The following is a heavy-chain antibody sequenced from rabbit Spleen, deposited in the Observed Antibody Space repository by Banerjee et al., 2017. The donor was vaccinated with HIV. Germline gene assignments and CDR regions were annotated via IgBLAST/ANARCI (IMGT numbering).Heavy chain of an antibody. CDR2: IDSGSSGDT. D-gene: IGHD6-1*01. J-gene: IGHJ6*01. CDR3: ARGEHFSVGFSAFAIYLDL. CDR1: GFSFSSRFY. V-gene: IGHV1S45*01. Sequence: QEQLVESGGGLVQPEGSLTLTCTASGFSFSSRFYMCWVRQAPGKGLEWIACIDSGSSGDTYYANWAKGRFTISKTSSTTVTLQMTSLTAADTATYFCARGEHFSVGFSAFAIYLDLWGQGTLVTVS.